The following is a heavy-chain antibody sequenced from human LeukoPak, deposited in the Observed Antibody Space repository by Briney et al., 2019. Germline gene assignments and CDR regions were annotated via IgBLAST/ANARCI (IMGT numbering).Heavy chain of an antibody. Sequence: ASVKVSCKASGYTFTGYYMHWVRQAPGQGLEWMGWINPNSGGTNYAQKFQGRVTMTRDTSISTAYMELSRLRSDDTAVYYCARPLVDYYDSGAFDIWGQGTMVTVSS. J-gene: IGHJ3*02. CDR2: INPNSGGT. CDR1: GYTFTGYY. D-gene: IGHD3-22*01. V-gene: IGHV1-2*02. CDR3: ARPLVDYYDSGAFDI.